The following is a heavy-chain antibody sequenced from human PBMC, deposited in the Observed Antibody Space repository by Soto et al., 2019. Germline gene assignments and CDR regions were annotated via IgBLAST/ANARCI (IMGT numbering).Heavy chain of an antibody. D-gene: IGHD6-25*01. J-gene: IGHJ5*02. Sequence: SETLSLTCTVSGGSISSSDFYWGWLRQTPGKGLEFIGSMYYSGSTYYNPSLKSRLTISVDTSKNQFTLKLISVSAADTAVYYCAVVDSTGNWFDPWGEGALVTVSS. CDR2: MYYSGST. CDR1: GGSISSSDFY. V-gene: IGHV4-39*01. CDR3: AVVDSTGNWFDP.